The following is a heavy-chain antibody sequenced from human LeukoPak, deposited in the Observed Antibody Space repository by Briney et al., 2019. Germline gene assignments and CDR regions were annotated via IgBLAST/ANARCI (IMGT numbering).Heavy chain of an antibody. CDR2: ISWNSGSI. J-gene: IGHJ3*02. CDR1: GFTFDDYA. CDR3: ARELEAFDI. D-gene: IGHD1-1*01. Sequence: GGSLRLSCAASGFTFDDYAMHWVRQAPGKGLEWVSGISWNSGSIGYADSVKGRFTISRDNARNSLYLQMNSLRAEDTALYYCARELEAFDIWGQGTMVTVSS. V-gene: IGHV3-9*01.